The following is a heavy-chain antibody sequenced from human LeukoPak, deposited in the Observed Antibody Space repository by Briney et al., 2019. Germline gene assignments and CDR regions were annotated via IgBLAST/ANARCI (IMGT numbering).Heavy chain of an antibody. D-gene: IGHD5-18*01. CDR2: ISGSGGST. J-gene: IGHJ4*02. CDR1: GFTFGSYA. V-gene: IGHV3-23*01. Sequence: GGSLRLSCAVSGFTFGSYAMSWVRQAPGKGLEWVSAISGSGGSTYYADSVRGRFTISRDNSKNTLYLQMNSLRAEDTAVYYCTKRIQSAMATGYWGQGTLVTVSS. CDR3: TKRIQSAMATGY.